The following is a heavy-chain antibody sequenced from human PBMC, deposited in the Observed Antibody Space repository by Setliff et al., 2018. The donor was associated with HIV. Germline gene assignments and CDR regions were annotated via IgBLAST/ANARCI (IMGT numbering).Heavy chain of an antibody. J-gene: IGHJ6*03. CDR2: INPTGGST. CDR1: GYSFTNHY. V-gene: IGHV1-46*01. Sequence: GASVKVSCQPSGYSFTNHYMHWVRQAPGQGLEGMGVINPTGGSTRNTQKFQGRVTMTRDTSISTVYMELSSLRSEDTAVYYCARNPRIAVAGTDYYYYMDVWGKGTTVTVSS. CDR3: ARNPRIAVAGTDYYYYMDV. D-gene: IGHD6-19*01.